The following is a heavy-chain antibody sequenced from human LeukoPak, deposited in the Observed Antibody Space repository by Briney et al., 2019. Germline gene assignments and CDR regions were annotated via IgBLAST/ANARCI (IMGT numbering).Heavy chain of an antibody. J-gene: IGHJ4*02. V-gene: IGHV4-59*12. CDR1: GGSISSYY. CDR3: ARDAYYYGSGSYDY. D-gene: IGHD3-10*01. CDR2: IYYSGST. Sequence: SETLSLTCTVSGGSISSYYWSWIRQPPGKGLEWIGYIYYSGSTNYNPSLKSRVTISVDTSKNQFSLKLSSVTAADTAVHYCARDAYYYGSGSYDYWGQGTLVTVSS.